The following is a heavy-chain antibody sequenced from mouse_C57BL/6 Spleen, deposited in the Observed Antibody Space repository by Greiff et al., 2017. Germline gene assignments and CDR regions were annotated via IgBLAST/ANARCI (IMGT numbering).Heavy chain of an antibody. V-gene: IGHV1-59*01. D-gene: IGHD2-12*01. CDR3: ARYSPFDY. Sequence: QVQLQQPGAELVRPGTSVKLSCKASGYTFTSYWMHWVKQRPGQGLEWIGVIDPSDSYTNYNQKFKGKATLTVDTSSSTAYMQLSSLTSEDSAVYYCARYSPFDYWGQGTTLTVSS. CDR2: IDPSDSYT. J-gene: IGHJ2*01. CDR1: GYTFTSYW.